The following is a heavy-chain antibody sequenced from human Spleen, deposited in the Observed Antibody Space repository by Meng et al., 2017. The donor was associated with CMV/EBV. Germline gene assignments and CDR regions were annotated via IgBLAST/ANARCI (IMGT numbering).Heavy chain of an antibody. V-gene: IGHV3-7*01. Sequence: GESLKISCAASGFTFSSYWMSWVRQAPGKGLEWVANIKEDGSVKYYEDSVKGRFTISRDNAKSSLDLQMNSLRAEDTAVYYCARDGPRYDFWSGSGNYYYYGMDVWGQGTTVTVSS. D-gene: IGHD3-3*01. J-gene: IGHJ6*02. CDR2: IKEDGSVK. CDR3: ARDGPRYDFWSGSGNYYYYGMDV. CDR1: GFTFSSYW.